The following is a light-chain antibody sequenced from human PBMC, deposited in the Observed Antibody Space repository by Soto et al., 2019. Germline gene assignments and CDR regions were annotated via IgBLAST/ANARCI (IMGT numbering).Light chain of an antibody. V-gene: IGKV3-15*01. CDR3: QQYNNWPPYT. J-gene: IGKJ2*01. CDR1: QSVSSN. Sequence: EKVMTQSPATLSVSPGERATLFCRASQSVSSNLAWYQQKPGQAPRLLIYGASTRATGIPARFSGSGSGTEFTLTISSLQSEDFAVYYCQQYNNWPPYTFGQGTKLEIK. CDR2: GAS.